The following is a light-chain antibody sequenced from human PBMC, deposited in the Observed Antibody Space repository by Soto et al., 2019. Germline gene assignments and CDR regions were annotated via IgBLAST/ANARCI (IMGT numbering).Light chain of an antibody. Sequence: QSVLTQPPSVSGAPGQRVTISCTGSSSNIGAGYDVHWYQQLPGTAPKLLIYGNSNRPSGVPDRFSGSKSGPSASLAITGLQAEDEADYYCQSYDSSLLWVFGGGTKLTVL. CDR1: SSNIGAGYD. J-gene: IGLJ3*02. CDR3: QSYDSSLLWV. V-gene: IGLV1-40*01. CDR2: GNS.